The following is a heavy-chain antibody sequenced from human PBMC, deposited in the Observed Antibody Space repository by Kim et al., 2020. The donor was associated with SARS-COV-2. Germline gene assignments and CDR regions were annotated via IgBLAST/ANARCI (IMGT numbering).Heavy chain of an antibody. V-gene: IGHV3-23*01. Sequence: GGSLRLSCAASGFIFRDYAMNWVRQAPGKGLEWVAGINGDGSDTFSRDSVKGRFSISRDNFRNVVYLQMNRLRSDDAALYFCAKDTFDDKGWRFDGWDEGTLVMVSS. CDR1: GFIFRDYA. CDR2: INGDGSDT. J-gene: IGHJ4*02. D-gene: IGHD6-19*01. CDR3: AKDTFDDKGWRFDG.